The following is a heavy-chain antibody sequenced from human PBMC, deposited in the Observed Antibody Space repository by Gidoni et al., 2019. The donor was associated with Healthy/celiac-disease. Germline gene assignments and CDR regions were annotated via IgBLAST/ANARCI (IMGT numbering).Heavy chain of an antibody. V-gene: IGHV4-61*02. CDR1: GGSSSSGSYY. J-gene: IGHJ5*02. Sequence: QVQLQESGPGLAKPSQTLSLTCTVSGGSSSSGSYYWSWIRQPAGKGLEWIGRIYTSGSTNYNPALKSRVTMSVDTSKNQFSLKLSSVTAADTAVYYCAREVRFLEWSPSWFDPWGQGTLVTVSS. CDR2: IYTSGST. D-gene: IGHD3-3*01. CDR3: AREVRFLEWSPSWFDP.